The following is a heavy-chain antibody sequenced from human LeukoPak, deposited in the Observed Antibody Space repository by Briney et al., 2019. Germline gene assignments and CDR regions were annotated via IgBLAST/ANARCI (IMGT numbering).Heavy chain of an antibody. J-gene: IGHJ6*02. D-gene: IGHD3-10*01. V-gene: IGHV1-2*02. CDR1: GYTFTGYY. CDR3: ARDRHYYGSGGNQYYYYGMDV. CDR2: INPNSGGT. Sequence: ASVKVSCKASGYTFTGYYMHWVRQAPGQGLEWMGWINPNSGGTNYAQKFQGRVTMTRDTSISTAYMELSRLRSDDTAVYYCARDRHYYGSGGNQYYYYGMDVWGQGTTVTVSS.